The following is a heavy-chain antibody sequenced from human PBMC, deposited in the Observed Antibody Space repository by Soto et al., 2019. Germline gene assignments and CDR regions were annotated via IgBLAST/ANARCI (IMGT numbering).Heavy chain of an antibody. CDR1: GYSFTTYW. CDR3: ASPSSAAGAFDI. CDR2: THPGESQT. D-gene: IGHD6-13*01. Sequence: PGESLKISCQASGYSFTTYWIAWVRQKPGKGLEWMGITHPGESQTRYSPSFQGQVTISFDRSNSTAYLQWSSLKASDTAIYYCASPSSAAGAFDIWGRGTMVTVSS. V-gene: IGHV5-51*01. J-gene: IGHJ3*02.